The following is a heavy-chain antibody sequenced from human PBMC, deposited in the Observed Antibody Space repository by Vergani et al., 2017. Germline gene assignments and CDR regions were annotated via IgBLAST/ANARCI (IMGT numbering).Heavy chain of an antibody. V-gene: IGHV4-39*01. Sequence: QLQLQESGPGLVKPSETLSLTCTVSGGSISSSSYYWGWIRQPPGKGLEWIGSIYYSGSTYYNPSLKSRVTISVDTSKNQFSLKLSSVTAADTAVYYCARLIRGNYDFWSGPPDYWGQGTLVTVSS. CDR3: ARLIRGNYDFWSGPPDY. J-gene: IGHJ4*02. CDR2: IYYSGST. CDR1: GGSISSSSYY. D-gene: IGHD3-3*01.